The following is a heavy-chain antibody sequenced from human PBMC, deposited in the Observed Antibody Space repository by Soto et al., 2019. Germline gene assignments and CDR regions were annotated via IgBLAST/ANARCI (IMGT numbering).Heavy chain of an antibody. CDR1: GFTFNNDW. CDR2: INQGESQK. V-gene: IGHV3-7*02. CDR3: TKPASGLQWPPFDP. J-gene: IGHJ5*02. D-gene: IGHD6-19*01. Sequence: PGGSVRLSCSVSGFTFNNDWLTWVRQAPGKGLEWVANINQGESQKYYADSVKGRFVISRDNIKNSLYLQMNSLRVEDTAVYYCTKPASGLQWPPFDPWGHGTLVTVSS.